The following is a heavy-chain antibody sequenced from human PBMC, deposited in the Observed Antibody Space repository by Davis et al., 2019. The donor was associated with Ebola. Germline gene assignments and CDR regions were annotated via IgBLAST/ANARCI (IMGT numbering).Heavy chain of an antibody. CDR2: IIPIFGTA. CDR1: GGTFSSYA. V-gene: IGHV1-69*05. J-gene: IGHJ4*02. D-gene: IGHD3-3*01. CDR3: ARDGIIPSRRYDFWSGYRFDY. Sequence: AASVKVSCKASGGTFSSYAISWVRQAPGQGLEWMGGIIPIFGTANYAQKLQGRVTMTTDTSTSTAYMELRSLRSDDTAVYYCARDGIIPSRRYDFWSGYRFDYWGQGTLVTVSS.